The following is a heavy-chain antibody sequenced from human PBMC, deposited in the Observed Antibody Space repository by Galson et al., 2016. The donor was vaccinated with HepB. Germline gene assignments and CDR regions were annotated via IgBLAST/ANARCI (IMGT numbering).Heavy chain of an antibody. CDR2: ISTYTGNT. J-gene: IGHJ4*02. Sequence: SVKVSCKASGYSFSNYGITWVRQAPGQGLEWMGWISTYTGNTDHDQKLHGRHTLTTDASTTTAYLELRSLRFDDTAVYYCARGSTATTPLAYWGQGTLVTVSS. CDR1: GYSFSNYG. V-gene: IGHV1-18*01. CDR3: ARGSTATTPLAY. D-gene: IGHD4-11*01.